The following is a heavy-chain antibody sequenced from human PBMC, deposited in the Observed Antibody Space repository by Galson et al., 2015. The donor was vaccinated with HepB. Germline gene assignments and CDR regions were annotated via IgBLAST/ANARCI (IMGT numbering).Heavy chain of an antibody. Sequence: SLRLSCAASGFTFSVYNMNWVRQAPGKGLEWVSSISSSGASIHYADSVRGRFTISRDNAMNSMYLQMNSLRAEDTAVYFCGNDHQHYSAVDYWGQGTLVTVTS. J-gene: IGHJ4*02. D-gene: IGHD4-11*01. CDR1: GFTFSVYN. CDR2: ISSSGASI. V-gene: IGHV3-21*01. CDR3: GNDHQHYSAVDY.